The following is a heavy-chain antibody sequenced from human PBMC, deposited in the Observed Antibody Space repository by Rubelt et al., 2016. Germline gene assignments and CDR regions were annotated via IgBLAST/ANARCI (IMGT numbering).Heavy chain of an antibody. V-gene: IGHV3-21*01. Sequence: EVQLVESGGGLVQPGGSLRLSCAASGFTFSSYSMNWVRQAPGKGLEWVSSISSSSSYIYYADSVKGRFTISRDNAKNSLYLQMNSLRAEDTAVYYCASGRGGSSWYGEIDYWGQGTLVTVSS. CDR3: ASGRGGSSWYGEIDY. CDR2: ISSSSSYI. D-gene: IGHD6-13*01. J-gene: IGHJ4*02. CDR1: GFTFSSYS.